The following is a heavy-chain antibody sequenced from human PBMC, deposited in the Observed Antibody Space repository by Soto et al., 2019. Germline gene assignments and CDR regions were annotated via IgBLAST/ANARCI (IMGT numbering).Heavy chain of an antibody. J-gene: IGHJ5*02. D-gene: IGHD2-21*02. CDR1: GYTFTSYA. Sequence: GASVKVSCKTSGYTFTSYAIHWLRQAPGQGLEWMAWINIGNGNTKYSQKFQDRVTIIRDTSASTAYVELSSLRSEDTAVYYCAREPLCGDVCNDHWLDPWGQGTLVTVSS. CDR2: INIGNGNT. CDR3: AREPLCGDVCNDHWLDP. V-gene: IGHV1-3*04.